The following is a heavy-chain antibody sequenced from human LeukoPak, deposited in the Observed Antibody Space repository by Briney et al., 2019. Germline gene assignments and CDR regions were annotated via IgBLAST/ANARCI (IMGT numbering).Heavy chain of an antibody. J-gene: IGHJ4*02. CDR2: IYASGST. CDR1: GGSMSSYY. Sequence: KPSETLSLTCTVSGGSMSSYYWSWIRQPAGKGLEWIGRIYASGSTYYNPSLKSRVTMSVDTSKNQFPLKLTSVTAADTAVYYCARDVDTFFDYWGQGTLVTVSS. CDR3: ARDVDTFFDY. V-gene: IGHV4-4*07. D-gene: IGHD5-18*01.